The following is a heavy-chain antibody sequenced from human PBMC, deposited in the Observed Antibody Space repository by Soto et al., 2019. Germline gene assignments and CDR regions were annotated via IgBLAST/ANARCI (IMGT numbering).Heavy chain of an antibody. V-gene: IGHV1-45*02. CDR1: GYTSTYRY. J-gene: IGHJ4*02. D-gene: IGHD6-13*01. CDR2: ITPFNGNT. CDR3: ALVTEYYFDY. Sequence: SVKVSCKASGYTSTYRYLHWVRQAPGQALEWMGWITPFNGNTNYAQKFQDRVTITRDRSMSTAYMELSSLRSEDTAMYYCALVTEYYFDYWGQGTLVTVS.